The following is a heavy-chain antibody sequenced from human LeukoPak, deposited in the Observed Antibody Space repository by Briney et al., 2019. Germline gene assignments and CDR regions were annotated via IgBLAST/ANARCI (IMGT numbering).Heavy chain of an antibody. CDR1: GFTFSGYS. CDR3: ARLMRLLLSYFDY. CDR2: IGGSDGST. V-gene: IGHV3-23*01. Sequence: GGSLRLSCAASGFTFSGYSMSWVRQAPGKGLEWVSAIGGSDGSTYYADSVKGRFTIDRHNSKNTLYLQMNSQRAEDTAVYYCARLMRLLLSYFDYWGQGTLVTVSS. J-gene: IGHJ4*02. D-gene: IGHD2-21*02.